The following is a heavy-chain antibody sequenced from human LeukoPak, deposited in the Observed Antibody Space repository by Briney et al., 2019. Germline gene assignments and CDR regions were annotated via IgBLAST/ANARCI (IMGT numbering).Heavy chain of an antibody. CDR1: GGSISSYY. CDR3: ARVRRQWLVIYAFDI. V-gene: IGHV4-59*01. Sequence: SETLSLTCTVSGGSISSYYWSWIRQPPGKGLEWIGYIYYSGSTNYNPSLKSRVTISVDTSKNQFSLKLSSVTAADTAVYYCARVRRQWLVIYAFDIWGQGTMVTVSS. J-gene: IGHJ3*02. CDR2: IYYSGST. D-gene: IGHD6-19*01.